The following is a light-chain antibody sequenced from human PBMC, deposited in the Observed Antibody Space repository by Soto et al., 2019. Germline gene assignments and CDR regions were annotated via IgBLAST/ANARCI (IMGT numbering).Light chain of an antibody. CDR1: QNIDNN. Sequence: DIQLTQSPSSLSASLGDSVSISCRASQNIDNNLHWYRQKSGKAPEVLIYAASTLRDGVSLGFSGTGYGTEFTLTVNNLHPEDFATYYCQQSSSSPPITFGQGTRLDI. J-gene: IGKJ5*01. CDR3: QQSSSSPPIT. V-gene: IGKV1-39*01. CDR2: AAS.